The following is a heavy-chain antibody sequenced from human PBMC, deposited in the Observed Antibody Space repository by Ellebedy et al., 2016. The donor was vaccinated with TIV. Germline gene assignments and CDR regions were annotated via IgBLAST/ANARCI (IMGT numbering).Heavy chain of an antibody. CDR3: ARDRTLVRGVINAKPNGGLDS. Sequence: ASVKVSCKGSGPLISSAISWVRQAPGQGLEWMGGIIPLYGTTDYAEKFQGRVTISADESSNTAYMELSSLRSEDTAVYYCARDRTLVRGVINAKPNGGLDSWGQGTLVTVSP. V-gene: IGHV1-69*13. CDR1: GPLISSA. D-gene: IGHD3-10*01. CDR2: IIPLYGTT. J-gene: IGHJ4*02.